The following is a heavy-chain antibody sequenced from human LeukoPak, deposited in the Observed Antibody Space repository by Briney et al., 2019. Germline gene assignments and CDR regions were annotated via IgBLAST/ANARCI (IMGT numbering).Heavy chain of an antibody. CDR2: ISAYNGNT. J-gene: IGHJ4*02. D-gene: IGHD6-13*01. V-gene: IGHV1-18*01. Sequence: ASVKVSCKASGYTFTSYGLSWVRQAPGQGLEWVGWISAYNGNTNYAQKLQGRVTMTTDTSTSTAYMELRSLRSDDTAVYYCARDLVAAAGIASVDYWGQGTLVTVSS. CDR1: GYTFTSYG. CDR3: ARDLVAAAGIASVDY.